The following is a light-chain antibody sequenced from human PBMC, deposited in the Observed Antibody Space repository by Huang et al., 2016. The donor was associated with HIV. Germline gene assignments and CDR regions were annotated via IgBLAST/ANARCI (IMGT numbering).Light chain of an antibody. CDR1: QSVSRN. CDR3: QQYNNWPPYT. CDR2: GAS. J-gene: IGKJ2*01. V-gene: IGKV3-15*01. Sequence: EIVMTQSPATLSVSPGERATLSCRASQSVSRNLAWYQQKPGQAPRLRISGASTRATGIPARFSGSGYGTEFTLTISSLQSEDFAVYYCQQYNNWPPYTFGQGTKLEIK.